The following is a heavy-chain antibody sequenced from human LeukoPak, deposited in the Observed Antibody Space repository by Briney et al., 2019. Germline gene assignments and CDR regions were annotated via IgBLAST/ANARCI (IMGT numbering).Heavy chain of an antibody. D-gene: IGHD2-15*01. V-gene: IGHV3-23*01. CDR2: ISNNGGYT. CDR3: AKQLGYCSDGSCYFPY. Sequence: QSGGSLRLSCAASGFTFSSSAMSWVRQAPGKGLERVSAISNNGGYTYYADSVQGRFTISRDNSKSTLCLQMNSLRAEDTAVYYCAKQLGYCSDGSCYFPYWGQGTLVTVSS. CDR1: GFTFSSSA. J-gene: IGHJ4*02.